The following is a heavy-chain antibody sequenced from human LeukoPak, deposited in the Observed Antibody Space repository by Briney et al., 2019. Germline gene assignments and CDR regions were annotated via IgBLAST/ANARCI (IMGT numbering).Heavy chain of an antibody. CDR1: GGTFSSYA. D-gene: IGHD3-9*01. CDR2: INPNTGCT. CDR3: ARGIKTWRLRYFEGWFDP. Sequence: ASVKVSCKASGGTFSSYAISWVRQAPGQGLEWMGWINPNTGCTNYAQKFQGRVTMTRDTSISTAYMELSRLRSDDTAVYYCARGIKTWRLRYFEGWFDPWGQGTLVTVSS. V-gene: IGHV1-2*02. J-gene: IGHJ5*02.